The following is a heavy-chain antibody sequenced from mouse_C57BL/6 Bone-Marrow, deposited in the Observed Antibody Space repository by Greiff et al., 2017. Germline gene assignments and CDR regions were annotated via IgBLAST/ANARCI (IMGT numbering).Heavy chain of an antibody. CDR1: GYAFTNYL. V-gene: IGHV1-54*01. CDR3: ATGRARAWFAY. D-gene: IGHD3-3*01. Sequence: QVQLKESGAELVRPGTSVKVSCKASGYAFTNYLIEWVKQRPGQGLEWIGVINPGSGGTNYNEKFKGKATLTADKSSSTAYMQLSSLTSEDSAVYFGATGRARAWFAYWGQGTLVTVSA. J-gene: IGHJ3*01. CDR2: INPGSGGT.